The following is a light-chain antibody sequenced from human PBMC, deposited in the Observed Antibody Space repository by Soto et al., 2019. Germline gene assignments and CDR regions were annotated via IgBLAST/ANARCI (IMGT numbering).Light chain of an antibody. CDR1: SSNIGRNT. CDR2: SNN. J-gene: IGLJ1*01. CDR3: AAWDDSLTDYV. Sequence: QSVLTQAPSASETPGQRVTISYSGGSSNIGRNTVNWYQQLPGTAPKLLIYSNNRRPSGVPDRFSGSKSGTSASLAISGLQSEDEADYYCAAWDDSLTDYVFGTGTKVTVL. V-gene: IGLV1-44*01.